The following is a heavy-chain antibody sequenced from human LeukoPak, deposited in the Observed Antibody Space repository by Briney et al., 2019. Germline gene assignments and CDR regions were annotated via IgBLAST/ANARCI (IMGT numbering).Heavy chain of an antibody. V-gene: IGHV4-31*03. Sequence: SETLSLTCNVSGISISDGRYYWAWIRQRPGRGLEWIGYKYYSGSAKYNPSLKSRLTISIDTPENQFSLHLSSVTAADTAIYYCATPYCSSLSCLDVFNIWGQGRMVIVSS. CDR1: GISISDGRYY. J-gene: IGHJ3*02. D-gene: IGHD2-2*01. CDR3: ATPYCSSLSCLDVFNI. CDR2: KYYSGSA.